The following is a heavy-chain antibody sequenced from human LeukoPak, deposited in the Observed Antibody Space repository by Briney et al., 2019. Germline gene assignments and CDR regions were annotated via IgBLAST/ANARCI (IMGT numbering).Heavy chain of an antibody. CDR1: GGTFSRYA. V-gene: IGHV1-69*05. Sequence: GASAKVSCKASGGTFSRYAFSSVREAPGQGLEWRGGIIPIFGTTNYAQQFQGRVTITTDESTNTAFLDLSSLRSEDTAVYYCAKDDGSATMGFDSWGQGTLVSVSS. J-gene: IGHJ5*01. CDR3: AKDDGSATMGFDS. CDR2: IIPIFGTT. D-gene: IGHD1-26*01.